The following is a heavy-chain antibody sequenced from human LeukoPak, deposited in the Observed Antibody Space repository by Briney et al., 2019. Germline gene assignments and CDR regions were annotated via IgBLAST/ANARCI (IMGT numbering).Heavy chain of an antibody. CDR1: GFTFSSYA. D-gene: IGHD4-17*01. CDR2: ISYDGSNK. CDR3: ARDASHMTTVTRGEYYYFDY. J-gene: IGHJ4*02. V-gene: IGHV3-30-3*01. Sequence: GRSLRLSCAASGFTFSSYAMHWVRQAPGKGLEWVAVISYDGSNKYYADSVKGRFTISRDNSKNTLYLQMNSLRAEDTAVYYCARDASHMTTVTRGEYYYFDYWGQGTLVTVSS.